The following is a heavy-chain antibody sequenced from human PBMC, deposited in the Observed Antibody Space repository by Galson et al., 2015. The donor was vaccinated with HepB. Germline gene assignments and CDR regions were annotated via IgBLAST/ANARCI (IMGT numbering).Heavy chain of an antibody. CDR3: ASSSDPTRNWHFDL. J-gene: IGHJ2*01. Sequence: SLRLSCAASGLTVSNNYMTWVRQAPGKGLEWVSLIYGGGDTTYADSVRGRFTISRDISKSTLYVQMTSLTTEDTAVYYCASSSDPTRNWHFDLWGRGTLVIVSS. CDR2: IYGGGDT. CDR1: GLTVSNNY. D-gene: IGHD6-19*01. V-gene: IGHV3-66*02.